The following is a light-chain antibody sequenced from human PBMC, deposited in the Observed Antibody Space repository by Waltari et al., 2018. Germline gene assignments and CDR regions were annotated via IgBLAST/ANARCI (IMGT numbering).Light chain of an antibody. CDR2: YDS. J-gene: IGLJ1*01. CDR3: QVWDANNEPGV. V-gene: IGLV3-21*01. Sequence: SYVLTQPPSVSVAPGKTARITCGGNNIGSKSVHWYRQKQGQAPQLVISYDSDRPSGIPERFSGSNSGDTATLTISRVEAGDEADYYCQVWDANNEPGVFGTGTEVTVL. CDR1: NIGSKS.